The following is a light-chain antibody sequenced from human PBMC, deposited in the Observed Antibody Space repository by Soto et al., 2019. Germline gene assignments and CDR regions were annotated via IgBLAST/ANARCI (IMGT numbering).Light chain of an antibody. CDR2: EVI. CDR1: SSDVGGYDR. V-gene: IGLV2-18*02. J-gene: IGLJ1*01. CDR3: SSFTTTNTYV. Sequence: QSALTQPPSVSGSPGQSVTISCTGTSSDVGGYDRVSWYQQPPGTAPKLIIYEVIYRPSGVPDRFSGSKSGNTASLTISGLQAEDEADYYCSSFTTTNTYVFGTGTKVTVL.